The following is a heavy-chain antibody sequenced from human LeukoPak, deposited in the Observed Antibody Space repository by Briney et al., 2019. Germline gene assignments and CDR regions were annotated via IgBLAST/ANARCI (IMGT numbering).Heavy chain of an antibody. CDR2: INPNSGGT. Sequence: ASVKVSCKASGYTFTGYYIHWARQAPGQGLEWMGWINPNSGGTNYAQKFQGRVTMTRDTSISTAYMELSRLRSDDTAVYYCARSPGGITMIVVVTTEYFDYWGQGTLVTVSS. D-gene: IGHD3-22*01. V-gene: IGHV1-2*02. CDR3: ARSPGGITMIVVVTTEYFDY. J-gene: IGHJ4*02. CDR1: GYTFTGYY.